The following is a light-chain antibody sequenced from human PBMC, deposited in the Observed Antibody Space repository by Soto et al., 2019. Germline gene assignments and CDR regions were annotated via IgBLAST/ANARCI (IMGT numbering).Light chain of an antibody. V-gene: IGKV3-11*01. J-gene: IGKJ3*01. CDR1: QSVSSY. CDR2: DAS. CDR3: QQRSNWPPI. Sequence: EIVLTQSPATLSLSPGERATLSCRASQSVSSYLAWYQQKPGKAPRLLIYDASNRATGIPARFSGIGSGTAFTLTISSLEPEDFAVYYCQQRSNWPPIFGPGTKVDIK.